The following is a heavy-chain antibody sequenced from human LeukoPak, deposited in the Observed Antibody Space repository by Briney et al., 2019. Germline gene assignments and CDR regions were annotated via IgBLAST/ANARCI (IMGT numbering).Heavy chain of an antibody. D-gene: IGHD4-11*01. CDR3: ARVPTVTIYYYYYYMDV. CDR1: GGTFSSYA. J-gene: IGHJ6*03. Sequence: SVKVSCKASGGTFSSYAISWVRQAPGQGLEWMGGIIPIFGTANYAQKFQGRATITADESTSTAYMELSSLRSEDTAVYYCARVPTVTIYYYYYYMDVWGKGTTVTVSS. V-gene: IGHV1-69*13. CDR2: IIPIFGTA.